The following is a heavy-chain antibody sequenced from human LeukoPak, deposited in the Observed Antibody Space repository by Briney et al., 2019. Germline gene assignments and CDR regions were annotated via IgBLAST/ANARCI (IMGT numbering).Heavy chain of an antibody. CDR2: ISSSASTI. D-gene: IGHD2-2*01. CDR3: VRGGSGYCTSSSCHHGY. CDR1: GFTFSSYE. V-gene: IGHV3-48*03. J-gene: IGHJ4*02. Sequence: GGSLRLSCEASGFTFSSYEMNWVRQAPGKGLEWVSYISSSASTIYYADSVKGRFTISRDNAKTSLYLQMNSLRAEDTAVYYCVRGGSGYCTSSSCHHGYRGQGSLVIVSS.